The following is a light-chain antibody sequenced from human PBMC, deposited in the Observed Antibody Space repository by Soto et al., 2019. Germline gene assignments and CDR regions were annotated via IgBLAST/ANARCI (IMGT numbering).Light chain of an antibody. J-gene: IGKJ1*01. CDR2: GAS. CDR1: QSISSW. V-gene: IGKV3-15*01. Sequence: MTQSPSSVSASVGDRFTITCRSSQSISSWLAWYQQKPGQAPRLLINGASTRATGIPARFSGSGSGTEFTLTISSLQSEDFAVYYCQQYNNWPETFGQGTKVDI. CDR3: QQYNNWPET.